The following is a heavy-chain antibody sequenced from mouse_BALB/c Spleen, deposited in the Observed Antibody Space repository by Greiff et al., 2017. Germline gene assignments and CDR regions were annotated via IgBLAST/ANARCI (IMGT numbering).Heavy chain of an antibody. Sequence: EVKLMESGGGLVQPGGSMKLSCVASGFTFSNYWMNWVRQSPEKGLEWVAEIRLKSNNYATHYAESVKGRFTISRDDSKSSVYLQMNNLRAEDTGIYYCTREGGNYDFDYWGQGTTLTVSS. CDR1: GFTFSNYW. CDR3: TREGGNYDFDY. V-gene: IGHV6-6*02. J-gene: IGHJ2*01. CDR2: IRLKSNNYAT. D-gene: IGHD2-1*01.